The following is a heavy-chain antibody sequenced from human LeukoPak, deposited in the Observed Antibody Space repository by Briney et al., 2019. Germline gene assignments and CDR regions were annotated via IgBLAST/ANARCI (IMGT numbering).Heavy chain of an antibody. CDR3: ASAVAGMGDYFDY. CDR2: INPSGGST. Sequence: ASVKVSCKASGYTFTSYYMHWVRQAPGQGLEWMGIINPSGGSTSYAQKFQGRVTMTTDTSTSTVYMELSSLRSEDTAVDYCASAVAGMGDYFDYWGQGTLVTVSS. D-gene: IGHD6-19*01. CDR1: GYTFTSYY. J-gene: IGHJ4*02. V-gene: IGHV1-46*01.